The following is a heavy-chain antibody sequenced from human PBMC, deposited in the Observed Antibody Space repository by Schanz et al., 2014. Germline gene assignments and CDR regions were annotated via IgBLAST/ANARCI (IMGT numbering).Heavy chain of an antibody. Sequence: QVQLVQSGAEVKKPGASVKVSCKASGYTFTRYGITWVRQAPGQGLEWMGWIGAYNGNTNYAQRLQGRVTMTTDTSTSTAYMELRSLRSDDTAVYYCARGGDYIVVLVAVTREYYYHAMDVWGRGTTVTVSS. CDR2: IGAYNGNT. CDR1: GYTFTRYG. CDR3: ARGGDYIVVLVAVTREYYYHAMDV. J-gene: IGHJ6*02. V-gene: IGHV1-18*01. D-gene: IGHD2-15*01.